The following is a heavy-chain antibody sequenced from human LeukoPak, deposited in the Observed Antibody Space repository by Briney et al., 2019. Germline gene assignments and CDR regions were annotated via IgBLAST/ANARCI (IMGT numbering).Heavy chain of an antibody. Sequence: GESLQISCKGSGYSFTSYWIGWVRQMPGKGLEGMGIIYPGDSDTRYSPSFQGPVTISADKSISTAYLQWSSLTASETAMYYCARLTGYCSGGRCYLLYWGQGTLVTVSS. D-gene: IGHD2-15*01. CDR2: IYPGDSDT. J-gene: IGHJ4*02. V-gene: IGHV5-51*01. CDR1: GYSFTSYW. CDR3: ARLTGYCSGGRCYLLY.